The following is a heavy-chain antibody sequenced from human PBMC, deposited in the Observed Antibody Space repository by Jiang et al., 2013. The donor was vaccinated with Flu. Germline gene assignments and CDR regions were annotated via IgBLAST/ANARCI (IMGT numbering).Heavy chain of an antibody. CDR3: VIGQYGGKDDY. D-gene: IGHD4/OR15-4a*01. CDR1: GFTFSKYA. CDR2: ISGSGST. V-gene: IGHV3-23*01. Sequence: VQLLESGGGLVQPGGSLRLSCAASGFTFSKYAMTWVRQAPGEGLDWVSAISGSGSTYYADSVKGRFTISRDNSKNTLYLQMNSLRAGDTAVYYCVIGQYGGKDDYWGQGTLVTVSS. J-gene: IGHJ4*02.